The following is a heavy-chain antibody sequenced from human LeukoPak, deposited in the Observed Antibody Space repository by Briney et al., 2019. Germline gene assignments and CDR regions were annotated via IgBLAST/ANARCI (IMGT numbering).Heavy chain of an antibody. D-gene: IGHD3-16*02. CDR2: MNPNSGST. V-gene: IGHV1-8*01. CDR3: ARGRYDYVWGSYRYEYFDY. J-gene: IGHJ4*02. Sequence: ASVKVSCKASGYTFTSYDINWVRQATGQGLEWMGWMNPNSGSTGYAQKFQGRVTMTRNTSISTAYMELSSLRSEDTAVYYCARGRYDYVWGSYRYEYFDYWGQGTLVTVSS. CDR1: GYTFTSYD.